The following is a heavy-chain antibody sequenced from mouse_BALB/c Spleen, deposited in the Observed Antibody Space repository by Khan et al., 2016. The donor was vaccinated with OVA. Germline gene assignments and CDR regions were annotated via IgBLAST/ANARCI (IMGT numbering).Heavy chain of an antibody. J-gene: IGHJ2*01. Sequence: QVQLQQSGAELVRPGASVKLSCKTSGYIFTSYWIHWVKQRSGQGLEWIARIYPGTDNTYYNEKFKDKATLTTDKSSSTAYMQLSSLKSEDSDVYFCAIEEALYLFDHWGQGTTLTVSS. CDR3: AIEEALYLFDH. CDR1: GYIFTSYW. CDR2: IYPGTDNT. V-gene: IGHV1S132*01.